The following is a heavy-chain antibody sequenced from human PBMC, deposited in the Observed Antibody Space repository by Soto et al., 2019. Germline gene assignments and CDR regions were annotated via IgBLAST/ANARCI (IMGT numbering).Heavy chain of an antibody. J-gene: IGHJ5*02. CDR2: IYWDDDK. D-gene: IGHD3-22*01. V-gene: IGHV2-5*02. Sequence: QITLKESGPTLVKPTQTLTLTCTFSGFSLSTSGVGVGWIRQPPGKALEWLALIYWDDDKRYSPSLKSRLTTTTATPKNQVVLTMTNMDPVDTATYYCAHSMDSSGYYPNWFDPWGQGTLVTVSS. CDR1: GFSLSTSGVG. CDR3: AHSMDSSGYYPNWFDP.